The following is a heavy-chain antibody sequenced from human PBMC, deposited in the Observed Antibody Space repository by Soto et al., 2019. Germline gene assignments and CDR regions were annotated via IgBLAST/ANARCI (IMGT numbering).Heavy chain of an antibody. V-gene: IGHV4-39*01. J-gene: IGHJ4*02. Sequence: SESLSPTCTVSDASITYSSYYWGWVRQPPGKGLEWIAYVYYSGSTYYNPSLKSRVTISLDTSENLFSLSLTSVTAADTAVYYCARTPIVGTPPYSFDSWGPATLVTVSS. CDR2: VYYSGST. D-gene: IGHD1-26*01. CDR3: ARTPIVGTPPYSFDS. CDR1: DASITYSSYY.